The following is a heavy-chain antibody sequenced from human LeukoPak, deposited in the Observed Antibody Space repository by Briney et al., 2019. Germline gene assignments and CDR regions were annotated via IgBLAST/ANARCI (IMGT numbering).Heavy chain of an antibody. CDR1: GYSISSGYY. CDR3: ARQTGVLRFLEWLPDQIDY. J-gene: IGHJ4*02. V-gene: IGHV4-38-2*01. D-gene: IGHD3-3*01. Sequence: PSETLSLTCAFSGYSISSGYYWGWSRQPPGKGLEWIGSIYHSGSTYYNPSLKSRVTISVDTSKNQFSLKLTSVTAADTAVYYCARQTGVLRFLEWLPDQIDYWGQGTLVTVSS. CDR2: IYHSGST.